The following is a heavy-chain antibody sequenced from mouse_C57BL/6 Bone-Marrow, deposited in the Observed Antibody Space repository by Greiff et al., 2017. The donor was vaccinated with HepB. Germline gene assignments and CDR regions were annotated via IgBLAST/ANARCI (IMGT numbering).Heavy chain of an antibody. Sequence: DVKLQESGEGLVKPGGSLKLSCAASGFTFSSYAMSWVRQTPEKRLEWVAYISSGGDYIYYADTVKGRFTISRDNARNTLYLQMSSLKSEDTAMYYCTRVSGNYAMDYWGQGTSVTVSS. J-gene: IGHJ4*01. V-gene: IGHV5-9-1*02. CDR3: TRVSGNYAMDY. D-gene: IGHD1-3*01. CDR2: ISSGGDYI. CDR1: GFTFSSYA.